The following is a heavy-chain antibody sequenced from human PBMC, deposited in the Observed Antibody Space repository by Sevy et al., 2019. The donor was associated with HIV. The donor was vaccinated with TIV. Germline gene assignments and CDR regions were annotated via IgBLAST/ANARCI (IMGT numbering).Heavy chain of an antibody. CDR3: ARGSYYYDSSGYYYGGYFQH. D-gene: IGHD3-22*01. J-gene: IGHJ1*01. Sequence: ASVKVSCKASGYTFTSYYMHWVRQAPGQGLEWMGIINPSGGSTSYAQKFQGRVTMTRDTSTSTVYMELSSLRSEDTAVYYCARGSYYYDSSGYYYGGYFQHWGQCTLVTDSS. CDR1: GYTFTSYY. V-gene: IGHV1-46*01. CDR2: INPSGGST.